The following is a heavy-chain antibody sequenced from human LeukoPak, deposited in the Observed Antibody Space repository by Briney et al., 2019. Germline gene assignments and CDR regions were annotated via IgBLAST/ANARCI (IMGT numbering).Heavy chain of an antibody. V-gene: IGHV3-15*07. J-gene: IGHJ4*02. D-gene: IGHD2-15*01. CDR3: TQGSGQYFDY. CDR2: IRSRGDGGTT. CDR1: GLTLSNVW. Sequence: GGSLRLSCAVSGLTLSNVWMNWVRQAPGKGLEWVGRIRSRGDGGTTDFAAPVRGRFTISRDDSKNTLYLQMNSLTSEDTAVYYCTQGSGQYFDYWGQGTLVTVSS.